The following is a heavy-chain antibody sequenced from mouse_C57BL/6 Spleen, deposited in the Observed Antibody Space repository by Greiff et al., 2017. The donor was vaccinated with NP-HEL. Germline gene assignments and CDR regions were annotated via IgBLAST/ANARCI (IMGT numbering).Heavy chain of an antibody. J-gene: IGHJ3*01. V-gene: IGHV1-26*01. CDR1: GYTFTDYY. CDR3: ARWGLPWFAY. Sequence: VQLQQSGPELVKPGASVKISCKASGYTFTDYYMNWVKQSHGKSLEWIGDINPNNGGTSYNQKFKGKATLTVDKSSSPAYMELRSLTSEDSAVYYCARWGLPWFAYWGQGTLVTVSA. D-gene: IGHD3-1*01. CDR2: INPNNGGT.